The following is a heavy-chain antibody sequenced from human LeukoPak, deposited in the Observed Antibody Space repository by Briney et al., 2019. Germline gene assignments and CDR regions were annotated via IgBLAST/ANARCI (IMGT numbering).Heavy chain of an antibody. Sequence: SETLSLTCAVYGGSXSGYYWSWIRQPXGXGLEWIGEINHSGSTNYNPSLKSRVTISVDTSKNQFSLKLSSVTAADTAVYYCARGRTHYKIAAAGPFDYWGQGTLVTVSS. CDR1: GGSXSGYY. V-gene: IGHV4-34*01. J-gene: IGHJ4*02. CDR2: INHSGST. D-gene: IGHD6-13*01. CDR3: ARGRTHYKIAAAGPFDY.